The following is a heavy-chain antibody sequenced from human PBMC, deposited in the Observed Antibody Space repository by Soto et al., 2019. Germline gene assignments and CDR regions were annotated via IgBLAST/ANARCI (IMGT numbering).Heavy chain of an antibody. CDR1: GGSISSGGYY. CDR3: ARVRPSRQQLVTPGVVWFDP. J-gene: IGHJ5*02. Sequence: PSETLSLTCTVSGGSISSGGYYWSWIRQHPGKGLEWIGYIYYSGSTYYNPSLKSRVTISVDTSKNQFSLKLSSVTAADTAVYYCARVRPSRQQLVTPGVVWFDPWGQGALVTVSS. D-gene: IGHD6-13*01. CDR2: IYYSGST. V-gene: IGHV4-31*03.